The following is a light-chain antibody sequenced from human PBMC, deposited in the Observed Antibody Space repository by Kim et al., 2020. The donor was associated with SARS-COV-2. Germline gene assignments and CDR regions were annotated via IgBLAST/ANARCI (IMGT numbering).Light chain of an antibody. CDR1: KLGDEF. V-gene: IGLV3-1*01. Sequence: VSHGQPASISCSGDKLGDEFACWYQQKPGQSPVLVIYQDTKRPSGIPERFSGSNSGNTATLTISGTQAMDEADYYCQAWDTSTAVFGGGTQLTVL. J-gene: IGLJ3*02. CDR3: QAWDTSTAV. CDR2: QDT.